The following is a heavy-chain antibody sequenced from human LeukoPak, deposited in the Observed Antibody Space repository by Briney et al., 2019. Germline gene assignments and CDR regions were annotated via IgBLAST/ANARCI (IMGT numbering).Heavy chain of an antibody. J-gene: IGHJ4*02. D-gene: IGHD3-22*01. CDR1: GGSISSGGYS. CDR2: IYHSGST. V-gene: IGHV4-30-2*01. CDR3: AREGAPDYYDTSGGDY. Sequence: PSQTLSLTCAVSGGSISSGGYSWSWIRQPPGKGLEWIGYIYHSGSTYYNPSLKSRVTISVDRSKNQFSLKLSSVTAADTAVYYCAREGAPDYYDTSGGDYWGQGTLVTVSS.